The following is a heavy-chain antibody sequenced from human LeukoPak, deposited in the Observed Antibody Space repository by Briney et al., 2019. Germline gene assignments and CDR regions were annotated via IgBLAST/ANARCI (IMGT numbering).Heavy chain of an antibody. CDR2: MNPNSGNT. CDR1: GYTFTSYD. CDR3: ARGPSLIVGATTWFDP. J-gene: IGHJ5*02. Sequence: ASVKVSCKASGYTFTSYDINWVRQATGQGLEWMGWMNPNSGNTGYAQKFQGRVTMTRNTSISTAYMELSSQRSEDTAVYYCARGPSLIVGATTWFDPWGQGTLVTVSS. V-gene: IGHV1-8*01. D-gene: IGHD1-26*01.